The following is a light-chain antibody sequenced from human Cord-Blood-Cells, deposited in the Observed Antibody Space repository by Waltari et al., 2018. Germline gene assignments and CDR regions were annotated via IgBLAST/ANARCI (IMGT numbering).Light chain of an antibody. CDR3: SSYTSSSTWV. CDR1: SSNVVSYHL. V-gene: IGLV2-14*02. J-gene: IGLJ1*01. Sequence: QSALTHPPSVSGPPRRSVTISSTGTSSNVVSYHLFSWYQQHPGKAPKLMIYEGSTRPSGVPDRFSGSKSGNTASLTISGLQAEDEADYDCSSYTSSSTWVFGGGTKFTVL. CDR2: EGS.